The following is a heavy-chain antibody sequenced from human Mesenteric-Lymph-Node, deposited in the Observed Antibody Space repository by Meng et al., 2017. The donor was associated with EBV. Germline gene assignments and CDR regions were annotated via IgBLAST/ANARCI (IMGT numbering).Heavy chain of an antibody. D-gene: IGHD6-6*01. CDR1: GGSFSGYF. V-gene: IGHV4-34*01. Sequence: QVQVQRWGAGLLKPSETLSLTCAVNGGSFSGYFWSWIRQPPGKGLEWIGEINHSGSTSYNPSLKSRLTISVDTSNNQFSLNLASVTDADTAVYYCARGRMAARSPWFDPWGQGTLVTGSS. J-gene: IGHJ5*02. CDR2: INHSGST. CDR3: ARGRMAARSPWFDP.